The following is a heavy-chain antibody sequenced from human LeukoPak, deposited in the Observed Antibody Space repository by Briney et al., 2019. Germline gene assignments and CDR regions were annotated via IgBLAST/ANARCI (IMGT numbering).Heavy chain of an antibody. V-gene: IGHV1-24*01. J-gene: IGHJ4*02. D-gene: IGHD1-26*01. CDR2: FDPEDGET. CDR3: ATDLGSVGATTKNY. CDR1: GYTLTELS. Sequence: ASVTVSCKVSGYTLTELSMHWVRPAPGKGLEWMGGFDPEDGETIYAQKFQGRVTMTEDTSTDTAYMELSRMRSEDTAVYYCATDLGSVGATTKNYWGQGTLVTVSS.